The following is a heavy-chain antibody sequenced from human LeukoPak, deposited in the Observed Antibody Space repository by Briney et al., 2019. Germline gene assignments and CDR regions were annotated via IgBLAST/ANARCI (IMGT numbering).Heavy chain of an antibody. D-gene: IGHD5-18*01. Sequence: ASVKVSCKASGYTFTSYVIRWVRPAPGQGLEWMGWISAYNGNTNYAQKLQGRVTMSTDTSTSTAYMELRSLRSDDTAVYYCARDQGDSYGPDYWGQGTLVTVSS. J-gene: IGHJ4*02. CDR2: ISAYNGNT. V-gene: IGHV1-18*01. CDR1: GYTFTSYV. CDR3: ARDQGDSYGPDY.